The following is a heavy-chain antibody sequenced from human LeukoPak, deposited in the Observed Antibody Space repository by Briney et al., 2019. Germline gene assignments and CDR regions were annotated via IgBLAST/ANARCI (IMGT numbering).Heavy chain of an antibody. Sequence: SETLSLTCTVSGGSISSGGYYWSWIRQHPGKGLEWIGYIYYSRSTYYNPSLKSRVTISVDTSKNQFSLKLSSVTAADTAVYYCARSRGGLAARVFDYWGQGTLVTVSS. D-gene: IGHD6-6*01. CDR3: ARSRGGLAARVFDY. CDR1: GGSISSGGYY. V-gene: IGHV4-31*03. CDR2: IYYSRST. J-gene: IGHJ4*02.